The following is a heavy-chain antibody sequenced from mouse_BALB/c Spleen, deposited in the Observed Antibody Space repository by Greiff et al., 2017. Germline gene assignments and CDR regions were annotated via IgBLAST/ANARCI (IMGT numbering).Heavy chain of an antibody. CDR2: ISNLAYST. Sequence: EVQLVESGAGLVQPGGSRKLSCAASGFTFSDYGMAWVRQAPGKGPDWVAFISNLAYSTYYADTVTGRFTISRENAKNTLYLEMSSLRSEDTAMYDCARGDYGYDGDAMDYWGQGTSVTVSA. CDR3: ARGDYGYDGDAMDY. D-gene: IGHD2-14*01. V-gene: IGHV5-15*02. J-gene: IGHJ4*01. CDR1: GFTFSDYG.